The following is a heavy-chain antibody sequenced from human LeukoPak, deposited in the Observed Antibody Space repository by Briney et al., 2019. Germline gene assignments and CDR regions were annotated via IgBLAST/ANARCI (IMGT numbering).Heavy chain of an antibody. Sequence: PGGSLRLSCAASGFTFSSFGMHWVRQAPGKGLEWVAVIWYDGGHKYYADSVKGRFSISRDNSKNTLYLQMSSLRAEDTAVYYCARDRDYDSANFDYWGQGTLVTV. CDR2: IWYDGGHK. V-gene: IGHV3-33*01. D-gene: IGHD3-22*01. CDR3: ARDRDYDSANFDY. J-gene: IGHJ4*02. CDR1: GFTFSSFG.